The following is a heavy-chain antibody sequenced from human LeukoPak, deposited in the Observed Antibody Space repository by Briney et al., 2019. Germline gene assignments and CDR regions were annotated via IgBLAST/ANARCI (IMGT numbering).Heavy chain of an antibody. CDR2: INHSGST. CDR1: GGSFSGYY. D-gene: IGHD3-22*01. Sequence: SETLSLTCAVYGGSFSGYYWSWIRQPPGKGLEWIGEINHSGSTNYNPSLKSRVTISVDTSKNQFSLKLSSVTAADTAVYYCARDNYYDSSGYYYVRWFDPWGQGTLVTVSS. V-gene: IGHV4-34*01. J-gene: IGHJ5*02. CDR3: ARDNYYDSSGYYYVRWFDP.